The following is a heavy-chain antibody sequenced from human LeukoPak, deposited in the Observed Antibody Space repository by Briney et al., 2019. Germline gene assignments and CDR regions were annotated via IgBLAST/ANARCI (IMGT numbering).Heavy chain of an antibody. CDR3: AKTSTLYECFDY. V-gene: IGHV3-23*01. CDR2: ISGSGIST. J-gene: IGHJ4*02. D-gene: IGHD5/OR15-5a*01. Sequence: GGSLRLSCAASGFTFNNYVMSWVRQAPGKGLEWVSAISGSGISTYYADSVKGRFTISRDNSKNTFFLQMNNLRAEDTAVYHCAKTSTLYECFDYWGQGTLVTVPS. CDR1: GFTFNNYV.